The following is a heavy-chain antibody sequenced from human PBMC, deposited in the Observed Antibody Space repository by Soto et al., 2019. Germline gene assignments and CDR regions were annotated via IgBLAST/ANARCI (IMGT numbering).Heavy chain of an antibody. J-gene: IGHJ5*02. D-gene: IGHD5-12*01. Sequence: GGSLRLSCVTSAFSLTSCSMSWVRQTPGKALEWVSALSRSGGATYYADSVKGRFTISRDTSTNTLYLQMSNLRAEDTAIYYCAKGEMATIRNSFDPWGQGTLVTV. V-gene: IGHV3-23*01. CDR2: LSRSGGAT. CDR3: AKGEMATIRNSFDP. CDR1: AFSLTSCS.